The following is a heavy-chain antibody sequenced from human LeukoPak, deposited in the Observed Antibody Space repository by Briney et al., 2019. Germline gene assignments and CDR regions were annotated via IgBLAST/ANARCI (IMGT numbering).Heavy chain of an antibody. CDR2: IYTSGST. CDR1: GGSISSGSYY. V-gene: IGHV4-61*02. D-gene: IGHD3-3*01. CDR3: ARDYDFWSGDMDV. J-gene: IGHJ6*03. Sequence: PSQTLSLTCTVSGGSISSGSYYWSWIRQPAGKGLEWIGRIYTSGSTNYNPSLKSRVTISVDTSKNQFSLKLSSATAADTAVYYCARDYDFWSGDMDVWGKGTTVTVSS.